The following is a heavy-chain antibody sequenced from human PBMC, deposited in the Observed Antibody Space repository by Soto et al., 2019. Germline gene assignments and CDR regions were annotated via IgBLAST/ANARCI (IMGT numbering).Heavy chain of an antibody. Sequence: QVQLVQSGAEEKKPGASVKVSCKASGYTFTSYAMHWVRQAPGQRLEWMGWINAGNGNTKYSQKFQGRVTITRDTSASPAYMELRCLRSEDTAVYYCARDLSGCSGGSCYSARFDYWGQGTLVTVSS. D-gene: IGHD2-15*01. J-gene: IGHJ4*02. V-gene: IGHV1-3*05. CDR2: INAGNGNT. CDR3: ARDLSGCSGGSCYSARFDY. CDR1: GYTFTSYA.